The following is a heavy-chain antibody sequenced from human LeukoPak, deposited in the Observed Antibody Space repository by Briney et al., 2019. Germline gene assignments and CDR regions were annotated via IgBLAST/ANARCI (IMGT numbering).Heavy chain of an antibody. V-gene: IGHV3-23*01. CDR3: AKYLLDWNLLYYFDY. CDR1: GFTFSSYA. CDR2: ISGSGGST. Sequence: GGSLRLSCAVSGFTFSSYAMSWVRQAPGKGLEWVSAISGSGGSTYYADSVKGRFTISRDNSKNTLYLQMNSLRAEDTAVYYCAKYLLDWNLLYYFDYWGQGTLVTVSS. J-gene: IGHJ4*02. D-gene: IGHD1-7*01.